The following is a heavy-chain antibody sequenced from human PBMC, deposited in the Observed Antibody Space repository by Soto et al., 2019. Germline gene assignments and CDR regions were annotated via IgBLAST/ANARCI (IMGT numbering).Heavy chain of an antibody. CDR1: GFTFSSYD. J-gene: IGHJ4*02. CDR3: AKGSTAFDY. CDR2: ISYDGSHK. D-gene: IGHD4-17*01. Sequence: QVQLVESGGGVVQPGMSLRLSCAASGFTFSSYDMHWVRQAPGKGLEWVALISYDGSHKYYADSVKGRFTISRDNSKNTLYLQMNSLRAEDTAVYYCAKGSTAFDYWGQGTLVTVSS. V-gene: IGHV3-30*18.